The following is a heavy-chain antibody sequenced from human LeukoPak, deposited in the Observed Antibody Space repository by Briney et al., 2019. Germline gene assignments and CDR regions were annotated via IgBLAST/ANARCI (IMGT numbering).Heavy chain of an antibody. V-gene: IGHV1-8*03. CDR1: GYTFTSYD. Sequence: GASVKVSCKASGYTFTSYDINWVRQATGQGLEGRGWINPNIGKTGYAQKFQGRVTITRKTSISTAYMELSSLRSEDTAVYYCARGRYCSSTSCYLGGYYYYYMDVWGKGTTVTVSS. J-gene: IGHJ6*03. CDR3: ARGRYCSSTSCYLGGYYYYYMDV. D-gene: IGHD2-2*01. CDR2: INPNIGKT.